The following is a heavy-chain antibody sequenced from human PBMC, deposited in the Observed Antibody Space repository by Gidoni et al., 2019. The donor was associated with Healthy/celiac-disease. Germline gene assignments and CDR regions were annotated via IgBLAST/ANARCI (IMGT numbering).Heavy chain of an antibody. D-gene: IGHD2-2*01. V-gene: IGHV3-53*01. CDR1: GFTVSSNY. CDR3: ARDRGGSTSWARGKNYYGMDV. Sequence: EVQLVEPGGGVIQPGGSLRISCSASGFTVSSNYMSWVRHAAGKGLEWVAVIYGGGSTYYAASVNGRFTISRDNSKNTLYLQMNSLGAEETAVYSCARDRGGSTSWARGKNYYGMDVWGQGTTVTVSS. J-gene: IGHJ6*02. CDR2: IYGGGST.